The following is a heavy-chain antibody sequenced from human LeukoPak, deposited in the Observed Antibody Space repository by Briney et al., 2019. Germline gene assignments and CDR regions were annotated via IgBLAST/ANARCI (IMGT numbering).Heavy chain of an antibody. CDR3: ARGGDSSGSIRSAFDI. V-gene: IGHV3-53*01. J-gene: IGHJ3*02. CDR2: ISSSGST. Sequence: GGSLRLSCAASGFTVSSNYMSWVRQSPGKGLEWVSVISSSGSTYYADSVKGRFTISRDNSKNTLYLQMNSLRAEDTAVYYCARGGDSSGSIRSAFDIWGQGTMVTVSS. CDR1: GFTVSSNY. D-gene: IGHD3-22*01.